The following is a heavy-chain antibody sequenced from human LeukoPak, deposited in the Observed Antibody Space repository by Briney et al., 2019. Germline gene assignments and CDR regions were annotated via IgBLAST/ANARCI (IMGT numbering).Heavy chain of an antibody. V-gene: IGHV3-30-3*01. D-gene: IGHD1-1*01. J-gene: IGHJ4*02. Sequence: GGSLRLSCAASGFTFSSYAMHWVRQAPGKGLEWVAVISYDGSNKYYADSVKGRFTISRDNSKNTLYLQMNSLRAEDTAVYYCAKESHIHDQPYYFDYWGQGTLVTVSS. CDR2: ISYDGSNK. CDR1: GFTFSSYA. CDR3: AKESHIHDQPYYFDY.